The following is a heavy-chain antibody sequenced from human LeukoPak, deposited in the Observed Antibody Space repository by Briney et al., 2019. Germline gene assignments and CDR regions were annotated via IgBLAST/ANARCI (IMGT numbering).Heavy chain of an antibody. V-gene: IGHV3-23*01. CDR2: ISGSGGST. Sequence: PGGSLRLSCAASGFTFSSYGVSWVRQAPGKGLEWVSSISGSGGSTYYADSVKGRFTISRDNSKNTLYLQMNSLRAEDPAVYYCAKDPSRTWAAGYFDYWGQGTLVTVSS. CDR1: GFTFSSYG. D-gene: IGHD6-13*01. CDR3: AKDPSRTWAAGYFDY. J-gene: IGHJ4*02.